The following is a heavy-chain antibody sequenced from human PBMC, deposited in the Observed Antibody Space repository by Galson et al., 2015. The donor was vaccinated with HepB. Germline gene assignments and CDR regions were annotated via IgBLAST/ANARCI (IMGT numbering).Heavy chain of an antibody. J-gene: IGHJ3*02. CDR2: IYPHDSET. V-gene: IGHV5-51*01. CDR1: GYSFTSYR. D-gene: IGHD4-17*01. CDR3: ARSSDYGDYVGAFDI. Sequence: QSGAEVKKPGESLKISCKGSGYSFTSYRIGWVRQMPGKGLEWMGIIYPHDSETIYSPSFQGLVTISADKSISTAYLQWSSLKASDTAIYYCARSSDYGDYVGAFDIWGQGTMVSVSS.